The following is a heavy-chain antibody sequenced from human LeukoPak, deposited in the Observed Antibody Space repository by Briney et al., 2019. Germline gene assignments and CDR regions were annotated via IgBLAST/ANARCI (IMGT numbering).Heavy chain of an antibody. CDR3: ARDPSLRVTLDY. CDR1: GFTFTNYG. Sequence: GGSLRLSCAASGFTFTNYGMHWVRQAPGKGLEWVAVIWYDGGQKYYADSVKGRFTISRDNTKNTLYLQMNSLRVEDTAVYYRARDPSLRVTLDYWGQGTLVTVSS. V-gene: IGHV3-33*01. D-gene: IGHD4-11*01. CDR2: IWYDGGQK. J-gene: IGHJ4*02.